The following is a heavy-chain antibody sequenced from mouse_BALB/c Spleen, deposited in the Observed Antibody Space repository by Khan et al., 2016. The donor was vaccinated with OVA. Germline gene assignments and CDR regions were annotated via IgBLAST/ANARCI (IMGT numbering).Heavy chain of an antibody. J-gene: IGHJ4*01. CDR3: ARRTTGYALDY. D-gene: IGHD2-14*01. Sequence: VQLEESGAELARPGASVKMSCKASGYSFTSHTMHWVKQRPGQGLEWIGYINPRSGYTNYTQKFNDKATLTAEKSSSPAYMTLSSLSSEDSAVYYCARRTTGYALDYWGQGTSVTVSS. V-gene: IGHV1-4*01. CDR2: INPRSGYT. CDR1: GYSFTSHT.